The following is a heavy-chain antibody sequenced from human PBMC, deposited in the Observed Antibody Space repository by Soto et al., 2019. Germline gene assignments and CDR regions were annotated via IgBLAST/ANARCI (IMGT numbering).Heavy chain of an antibody. CDR2: IRNKANSYAT. D-gene: IGHD2-15*01. V-gene: IGHV3-73*01. CDR3: TTPATEDMRRK. J-gene: IGHJ4*02. Sequence: PGGSLILSCAASGFTFSGSALRWVRQASGKGLEWVGRIRNKANSYATAYAASVKGRFTISRDDSKSTAFLQMNSLKTEDTALYYCTTPATEDMRRKWVPGTL. CDR1: GFTFSGSA.